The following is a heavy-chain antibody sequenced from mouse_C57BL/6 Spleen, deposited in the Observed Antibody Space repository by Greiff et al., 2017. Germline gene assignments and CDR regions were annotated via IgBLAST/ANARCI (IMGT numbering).Heavy chain of an antibody. CDR2: ISSGSSTI. V-gene: IGHV5-17*01. CDR3: ARTDGYAMDY. Sequence: EVQVVESGGGLVKPGGSLKLSCAASGFTFSDYGMHWVRQAPEKGLEWVAYISSGSSTIYYADTVKGRFTISRDNAKNPLFLQMTSLRSEDTAMYYCARTDGYAMDYWGQGTSVTVSS. CDR1: GFTFSDYG. J-gene: IGHJ4*01.